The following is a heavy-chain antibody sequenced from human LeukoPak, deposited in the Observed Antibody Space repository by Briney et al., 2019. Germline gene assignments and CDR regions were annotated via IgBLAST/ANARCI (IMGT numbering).Heavy chain of an antibody. V-gene: IGHV3-21*01. CDR3: ARGYYYDSRRFYYFDY. Sequence: GGSLRLSCAASGFTFSSYSMNWVRHAPRKGREWVSSISSSSSYIYYTDSVKGRFTISRDNAKNSLYLQIDSLRAEDTAVYYCARGYYYDSRRFYYFDYWGQGTLVTVSS. CDR1: GFTFSSYS. J-gene: IGHJ4*02. CDR2: ISSSSSYI. D-gene: IGHD3-22*01.